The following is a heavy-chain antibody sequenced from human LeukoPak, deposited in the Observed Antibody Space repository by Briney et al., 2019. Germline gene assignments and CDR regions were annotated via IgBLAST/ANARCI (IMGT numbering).Heavy chain of an antibody. V-gene: IGHV3-48*03. CDR2: ISSSDSTI. CDR3: ARDYGGSSPFDY. CDR1: GFTFSTFA. D-gene: IGHD4-23*01. Sequence: GGSLRLSCEASGFTFSTFAMIWVRQAPGKGLEWVSYISSSDSTIYYADSVKGRFTISRDNAKNSLYLQMNSLRAEDTAVYYCARDYGGSSPFDYWGQGTLVTVSS. J-gene: IGHJ4*02.